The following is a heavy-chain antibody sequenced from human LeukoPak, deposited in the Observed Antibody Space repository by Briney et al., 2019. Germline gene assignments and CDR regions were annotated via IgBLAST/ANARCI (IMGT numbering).Heavy chain of an antibody. CDR2: INPNSGGT. Sequence: ASVKVSCKASGYTFTNYGISWVRQAPGQGLEWMGWINPNSGGTNYAQKFQGRVTMTRDTSISTAYMELSRLRSDDTAVYYCASVPRCSSTSCYRYWGQGTLVTVSS. CDR3: ASVPRCSSTSCYRY. V-gene: IGHV1-2*02. CDR1: GYTFTNYG. D-gene: IGHD2-2*01. J-gene: IGHJ4*02.